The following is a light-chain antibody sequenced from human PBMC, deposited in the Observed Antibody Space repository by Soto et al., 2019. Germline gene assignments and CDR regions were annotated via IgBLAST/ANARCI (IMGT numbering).Light chain of an antibody. CDR3: HQYDDGPYT. J-gene: IGKJ2*01. CDR1: QSVSSN. Sequence: MTQSPSTLSASVGDGVTITCRASQSVSSNVAWYQQIPGQTPRLLIYGASTRATGIPVRFSGSGSGTEFTLTISSLQSEDFAVYYCHQYDDGPYTFGQGTKVEI. V-gene: IGKV3-15*01. CDR2: GAS.